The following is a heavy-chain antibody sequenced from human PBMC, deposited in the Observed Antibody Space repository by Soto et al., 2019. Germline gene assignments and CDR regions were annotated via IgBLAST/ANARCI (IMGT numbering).Heavy chain of an antibody. D-gene: IGHD3-9*01. CDR2: IYYSGST. J-gene: IGHJ5*02. V-gene: IGHV4-59*08. CDR3: ARHGGGRGYYDILTGYGTRNNWFDP. Sequence: SETLSLTCTVSGGSISSYYWSWIRQPPGKGLEWIGYIYYSGSTNYNPSLKSRVTISVDTSKNQFSLKLSSVTAADTAVYYCARHGGGRGYYDILTGYGTRNNWFDPWGQGTLVTVS. CDR1: GGSISSYY.